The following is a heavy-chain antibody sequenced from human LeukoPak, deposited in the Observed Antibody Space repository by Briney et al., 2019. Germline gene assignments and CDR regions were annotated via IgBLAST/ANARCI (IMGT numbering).Heavy chain of an antibody. V-gene: IGHV3-66*01. Sequence: GGSLRLSCAASGLTVSSNYMSWVRQAPGKGLEWVSVIYSGGSTYYADSVKGRFTISRDNSKNTLFLQMNSLRAEDTAVYYCARDRFYSGYDSDYWGQGTLVTVSS. D-gene: IGHD5-12*01. CDR3: ARDRFYSGYDSDY. CDR1: GLTVSSNY. J-gene: IGHJ4*02. CDR2: IYSGGST.